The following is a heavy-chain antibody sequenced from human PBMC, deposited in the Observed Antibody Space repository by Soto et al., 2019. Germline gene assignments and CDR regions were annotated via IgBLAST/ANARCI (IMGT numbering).Heavy chain of an antibody. CDR3: ARAVGPYDY. D-gene: IGHD1-26*01. CDR2: IWHDGSNK. CDR1: GFTFSTYG. J-gene: IGHJ4*02. V-gene: IGHV3-33*01. Sequence: QVQLVESGGGVVQPGRSLRLSCAAPGFTFSTYGIHWVRQAPGKGLEWVAVIWHDGSNKYYADSVKGRFTISRDNSKSTLYLQMDSLRAEDTAVYYCARAVGPYDYWGQGTLVTVSS.